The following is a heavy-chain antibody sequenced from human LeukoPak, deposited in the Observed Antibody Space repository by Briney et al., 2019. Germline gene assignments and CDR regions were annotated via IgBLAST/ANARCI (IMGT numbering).Heavy chain of an antibody. Sequence: PSETLPLTCTVSGGSISSGSYYWSWIRQPAGKGLEWIGRIYTSGSTNYNPSLKSRVTISVDTSKNQFSLKLSSVTAADTAVYYCARDEVAVDGPEPREGHYYYYMDVWGKGTTVTVSS. J-gene: IGHJ6*03. V-gene: IGHV4-61*02. D-gene: IGHD6-19*01. CDR1: GGSISSGSYY. CDR3: ARDEVAVDGPEPREGHYYYYMDV. CDR2: IYTSGST.